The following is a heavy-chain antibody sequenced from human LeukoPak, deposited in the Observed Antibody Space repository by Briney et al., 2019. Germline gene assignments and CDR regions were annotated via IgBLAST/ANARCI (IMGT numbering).Heavy chain of an antibody. D-gene: IGHD5-12*01. J-gene: IGHJ4*02. Sequence: SETLSLTCAVSGGSISSGGYSWSWIRQPPGKGLEWIGYIYYSGSTYYNPSLKSRVTISVDTSKNQFSLKLSSVTAADTAVYYCASAGYSGYDGPFDYWGQETLVTVSS. CDR3: ASAGYSGYDGPFDY. CDR2: IYYSGST. CDR1: GGSISSGGYS. V-gene: IGHV4-30-4*07.